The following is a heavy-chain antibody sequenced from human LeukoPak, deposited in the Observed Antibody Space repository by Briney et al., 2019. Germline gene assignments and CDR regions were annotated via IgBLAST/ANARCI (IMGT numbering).Heavy chain of an antibody. D-gene: IGHD6-13*01. CDR3: ARDSREYSSSWYWNYYYYYMDV. CDR1: GFTFSDYY. CDR2: ISSSGSTI. J-gene: IGHJ6*03. V-gene: IGHV3-11*04. Sequence: GGSLRLSCAASGFTFSDYYMSWIRQAPGKGLEWVSYISSSGSTIYYADSVKGRFTISRDNAKNSLYLQMNSLRAEDTAVYYCARDSREYSSSWYWNYYYYYMDVWGKGTTVTVSS.